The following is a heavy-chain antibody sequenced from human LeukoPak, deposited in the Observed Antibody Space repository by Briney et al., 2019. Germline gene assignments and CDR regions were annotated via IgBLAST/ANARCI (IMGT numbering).Heavy chain of an antibody. CDR1: GYSISSGYY. J-gene: IGHJ6*03. CDR2: IYHSGST. V-gene: IGHV4-38-2*02. D-gene: IGHD5-18*01. CDR3: ARESYGYAFYYYYMDV. Sequence: PSETLSLTCTVSGYSISSGYYWGWIRQPPGKGLEWIGSIYHSGSTYYNPSLKSRVTISVDTSKNQFSLKLSSVTAADTAVYYCARESYGYAFYYYYMDVWGKGTTVTVSS.